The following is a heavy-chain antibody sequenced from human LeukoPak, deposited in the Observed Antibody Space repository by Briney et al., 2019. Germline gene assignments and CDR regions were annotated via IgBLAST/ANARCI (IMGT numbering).Heavy chain of an antibody. Sequence: PGRSLRLSCAASGYTFTGYYMHWVRQAPGQGLEWMGWINPNSGGTNYAQKFQGRVTMTRDTSISTAYMELSRLRSDDTAVYYCAREFKVGSGYRHFDYWGQGTLVTVSS. CDR1: GYTFTGYY. J-gene: IGHJ4*02. D-gene: IGHD3-22*01. CDR2: INPNSGGT. CDR3: AREFKVGSGYRHFDY. V-gene: IGHV1-2*02.